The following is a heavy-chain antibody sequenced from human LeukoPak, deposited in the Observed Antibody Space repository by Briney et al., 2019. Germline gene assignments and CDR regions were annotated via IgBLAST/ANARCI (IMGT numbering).Heavy chain of an antibody. CDR2: IFYGGTT. CDR3: AQGRGYGNGWYFDL. Sequence: PSETLSLTCTVSGGSISSSSYYWGWIRQPPGKGLEWIGNIFYGGTTQYNPSVKSRVAISVDTSKNHFSLKLSSVTAADTAVYYCAQGRGYGNGWYFDLWGHGTLVTVSS. J-gene: IGHJ2*01. CDR1: GGSISSSSYY. D-gene: IGHD6-25*01. V-gene: IGHV4-39*02.